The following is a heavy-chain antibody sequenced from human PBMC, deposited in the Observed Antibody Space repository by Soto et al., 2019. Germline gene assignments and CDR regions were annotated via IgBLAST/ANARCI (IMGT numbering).Heavy chain of an antibody. CDR1: GGTFSSYA. Sequence: RASVKVSCKASGGTFSSYAISWVRQAPGQGLEWMGGIIPIFGTANYAQKFQGRVTITADESTSTAYMELSSLRSEDTAVYYCARVAVAGTGACWFDPWGQGTLVTVSS. D-gene: IGHD6-19*01. J-gene: IGHJ5*02. CDR2: IIPIFGTA. CDR3: ARVAVAGTGACWFDP. V-gene: IGHV1-69*13.